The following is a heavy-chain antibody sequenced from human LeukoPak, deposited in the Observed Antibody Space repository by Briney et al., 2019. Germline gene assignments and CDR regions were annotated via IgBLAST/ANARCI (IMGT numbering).Heavy chain of an antibody. J-gene: IGHJ4*02. V-gene: IGHV4-30-4*01. CDR1: GGSISSGDYY. Sequence: PSETLSLTCTVSGGSISSGDYYCSWIRQPPGKGLEWIGYIYYSGSTYYNPSLKSRVTISVDTSKNQFSLKLTSVTAADTAVYYCAREGLITIVRGVNFGYWGQGTLVSVSS. D-gene: IGHD3-10*01. CDR2: IYYSGST. CDR3: AREGLITIVRGVNFGY.